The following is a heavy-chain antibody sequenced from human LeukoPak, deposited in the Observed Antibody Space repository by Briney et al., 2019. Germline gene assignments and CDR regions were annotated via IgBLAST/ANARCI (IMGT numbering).Heavy chain of an antibody. D-gene: IGHD3-22*01. CDR1: GDSISTAGYS. CDR2: IYYSGST. Sequence: SQTLSLTCAVSGDSISTAGYSWSWIRQPPGKGLEWIGYIYYSGSTYHNPSLKSRVSISVDTSKNQFSLKLSSVTAADTAVYYCARGGYDSSGYYDYWGQGTLVTVSS. V-gene: IGHV4-30-4*07. J-gene: IGHJ4*02. CDR3: ARGGYDSSGYYDY.